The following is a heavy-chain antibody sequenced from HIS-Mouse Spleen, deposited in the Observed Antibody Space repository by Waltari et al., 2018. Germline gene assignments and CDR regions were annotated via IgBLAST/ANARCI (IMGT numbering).Heavy chain of an antibody. D-gene: IGHD1-26*01. CDR1: GFPFRSYG. V-gene: IGHV3-30*18. Sequence: QVQLVESGGGVVQPGRSLRIAWSASGFPFRSYGLHWVRQAPGKGLEWVAVISYDGSNKYYADSVKGRFTISRDNSKNTLYLQMNSLRAEDTAVYYCAKDRGSQFDYWGQGTLVTVSS. CDR2: ISYDGSNK. CDR3: AKDRGSQFDY. J-gene: IGHJ4*02.